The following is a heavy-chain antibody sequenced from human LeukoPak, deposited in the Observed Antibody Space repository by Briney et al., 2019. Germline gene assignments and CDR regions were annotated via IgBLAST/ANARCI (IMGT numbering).Heavy chain of an antibody. Sequence: AGGSLRLSCAASGFTFSSYAMSWVRQAPGKGLEWVSAISGSGGSTYYADSVKGRFTISRDNSKNTLYLQMNSLRAEDTAVYYCAKVVAHYYGMDVWGQGTTVTVSS. V-gene: IGHV3-23*01. D-gene: IGHD5-12*01. CDR2: ISGSGGST. J-gene: IGHJ6*02. CDR3: AKVVAHYYGMDV. CDR1: GFTFSSYA.